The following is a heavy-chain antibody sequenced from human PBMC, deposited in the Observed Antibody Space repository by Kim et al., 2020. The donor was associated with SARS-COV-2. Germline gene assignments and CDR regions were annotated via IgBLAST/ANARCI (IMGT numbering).Heavy chain of an antibody. CDR2: INAGNGNP. D-gene: IGHD3-22*01. Sequence: ASVKVSCKASGYTFTSYAMHWVRQAPGQRLEWMGWINAGNGNPKYSQKFQGRVTITRDTSASTAYMELGSLRSEDTAVYYCAGGAPAYYYDSSGYYYVPFDYWGQGTLVTVSS. J-gene: IGHJ4*02. CDR1: GYTFTSYA. V-gene: IGHV1-3*01. CDR3: AGGAPAYYYDSSGYYYVPFDY.